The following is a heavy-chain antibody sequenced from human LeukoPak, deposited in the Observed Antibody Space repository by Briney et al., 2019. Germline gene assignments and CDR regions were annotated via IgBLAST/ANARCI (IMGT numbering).Heavy chain of an antibody. CDR3: AKTTDYYDSSGYYLPLDY. Sequence: GGSLRLSCAASGFTFDDYAMHWVRHAPGKGLEWVSGISWNSGSIGYADSVKGRFTISRDNAKNSLYLQMNSLRAEDTALYYCAKTTDYYDSSGYYLPLDYWGQGTLVTVSS. CDR1: GFTFDDYA. D-gene: IGHD3-22*01. V-gene: IGHV3-9*01. J-gene: IGHJ4*02. CDR2: ISWNSGSI.